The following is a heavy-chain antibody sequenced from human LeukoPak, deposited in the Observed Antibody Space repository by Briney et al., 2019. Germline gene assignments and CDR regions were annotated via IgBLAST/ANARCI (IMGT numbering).Heavy chain of an antibody. V-gene: IGHV5-51*01. CDR2: ISPGDSDT. J-gene: IGHJ3*02. D-gene: IGHD3-22*01. Sequence: GESLKISCKGSGYSFTSYWIGWVRQMPGKGLEWRGIISPGDSDTRYSPSFRGQVTISADKSISTAYLQWSSLKASDTAMYYCARQSESHSSGYYQPPPYDAFDIWGQGTMVTVSS. CDR1: GYSFTSYW. CDR3: ARQSESHSSGYYQPPPYDAFDI.